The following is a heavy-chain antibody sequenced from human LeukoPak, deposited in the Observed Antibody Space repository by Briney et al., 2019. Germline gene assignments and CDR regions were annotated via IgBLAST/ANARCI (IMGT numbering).Heavy chain of an antibody. CDR3: ARGYYDSSGYYPLGY. CDR1: GGSISSYY. D-gene: IGHD3-22*01. CDR2: IYTSGST. J-gene: IGHJ4*02. V-gene: IGHV4-4*07. Sequence: SSETLSLTCTVSGGSISSYYWSWLRQPAGKGLEWIGRIYTSGSTNYNPSLKRRVTMSVDTSKNQFSLKLSSVTAADTAVYYCARGYYDSSGYYPLGYWGQGTLVTVSS.